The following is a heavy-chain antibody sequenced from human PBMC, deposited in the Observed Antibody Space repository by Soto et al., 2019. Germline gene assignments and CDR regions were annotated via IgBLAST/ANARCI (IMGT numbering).Heavy chain of an antibody. CDR3: ARGLRFLEGLPPWDT. Sequence: QVQLVQSGAEVKKPGASVKVSCKASGYTFTSYDINWVRQATGQGLEWMGWMNPNSGNTGYAQKFQGRGTMTRNTSLSTAYMELSSLRSEDTAVYYGARGLRFLEGLPPWDTWGQGTLVTVSS. V-gene: IGHV1-8*01. J-gene: IGHJ5*02. D-gene: IGHD3-3*01. CDR2: MNPNSGNT. CDR1: GYTFTSYD.